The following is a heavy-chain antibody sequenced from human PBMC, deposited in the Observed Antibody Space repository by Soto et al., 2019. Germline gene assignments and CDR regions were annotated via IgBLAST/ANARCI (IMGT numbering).Heavy chain of an antibody. V-gene: IGHV3-33*01. Sequence: QVQLVESGGGVVQPGRSLRLSCAASGFTFSSYGMHWVRQAPGKGLEWVAVIWYDGSNKYYADSVKGRFTISRDNDKNRLYLKMNSLRAEDTAVYYCAREGQRGYSYGRNYYYYGMDVWGQGSTVTVSS. J-gene: IGHJ6*02. CDR3: AREGQRGYSYGRNYYYYGMDV. D-gene: IGHD5-18*01. CDR1: GFTFSSYG. CDR2: IWYDGSNK.